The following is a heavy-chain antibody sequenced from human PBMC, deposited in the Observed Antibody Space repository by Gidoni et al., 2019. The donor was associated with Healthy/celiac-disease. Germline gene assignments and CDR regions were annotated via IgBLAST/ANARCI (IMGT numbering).Heavy chain of an antibody. CDR3: ANLLVPAAIDAFDI. V-gene: IGHV3-30*18. CDR2: ISYDGSNK. J-gene: IGHJ3*02. CDR1: GFTFSSYG. D-gene: IGHD2-2*01. Sequence: QVQLVESGGGVVQPGRSLRLSCAASGFTFSSYGMHWVRQAPGKGLEWVAVISYDGSNKYYADSVKGRFTISRDNSKNTLYLQMNSLRAEDTAVYYCANLLVPAAIDAFDIWGQGTMVTVSS.